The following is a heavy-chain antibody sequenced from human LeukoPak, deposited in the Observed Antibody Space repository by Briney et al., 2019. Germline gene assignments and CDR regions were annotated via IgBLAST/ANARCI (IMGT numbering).Heavy chain of an antibody. Sequence: PSETLSLTCTVSDGSISSYYWSWIRQPPGKGLEWMGHVFYTGKAVYNPSLTGRVTISVDTSKDQFSLRLASVTAADTALYYCARLSRGAGAAKTFDYWGQGILVTVSS. J-gene: IGHJ4*02. CDR1: DGSISSYY. CDR2: VFYTGKA. CDR3: ARLSRGAGAAKTFDY. D-gene: IGHD6-13*01. V-gene: IGHV4-59*08.